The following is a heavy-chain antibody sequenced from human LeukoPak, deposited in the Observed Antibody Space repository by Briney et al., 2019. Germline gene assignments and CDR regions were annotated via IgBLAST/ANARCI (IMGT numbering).Heavy chain of an antibody. CDR2: IKEDGSEK. J-gene: IGHJ4*02. CDR1: GFSFSNYW. Sequence: GASLRLSCAAAGFSFSNYWMSWVRQAPGKGLEWVANIKEDGSEKYYVASLKCRFTISRDNANNTLYLQMNSLIAEDTAVYYCARGGSYSYYWGQRTLVTVSS. CDR3: ARGGSYSYY. D-gene: IGHD3-10*01. V-gene: IGHV3-7*05.